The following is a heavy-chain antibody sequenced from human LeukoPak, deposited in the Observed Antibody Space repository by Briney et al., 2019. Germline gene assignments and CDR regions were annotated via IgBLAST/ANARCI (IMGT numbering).Heavy chain of an antibody. CDR1: GGSFSGYY. CDR2: INHSGST. D-gene: IGHD5-18*01. V-gene: IGHV4-34*01. Sequence: SETLSLTCAVYGGSFSGYYWSWIRQPPGKGLEWIGEINHSGSTNYNPSLKSRVTISVDTSKNQFSLKLSSVTAADTAVYYCARDLGYRSRFDPWGQGTLVTVSS. CDR3: ARDLGYRSRFDP. J-gene: IGHJ5*02.